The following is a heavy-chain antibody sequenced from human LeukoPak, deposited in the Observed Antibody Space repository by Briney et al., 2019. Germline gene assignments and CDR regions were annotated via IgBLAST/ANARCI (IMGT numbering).Heavy chain of an antibody. V-gene: IGHV3-7*01. Sequence: GGSLRLSCVASRFIFSNYWMNWVRQAPGKGLEWVANIKPDGSERNYVDSVKGRFTISRDNAKDSLYLQMNSLRAEDTAMYYCARRATTERGHSYGLDFWGQGTLVTVSS. CDR3: ARRATTERGHSYGLDF. J-gene: IGHJ4*02. CDR1: RFIFSNYW. D-gene: IGHD5-18*01. CDR2: IKPDGSER.